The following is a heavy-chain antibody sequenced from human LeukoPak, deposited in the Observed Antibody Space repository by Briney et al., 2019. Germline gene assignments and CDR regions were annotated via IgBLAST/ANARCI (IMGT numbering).Heavy chain of an antibody. Sequence: ASVKVSCKASGGTFSSYAISWVRQAPGQGFEWMGRIIPILGIANYAQKFQGRVTITADKSTSTAYMELSGLRSEDTAVYYCARAGVELRFSSYGMDVWGQGTTVTVSS. D-gene: IGHD3-3*01. CDR2: IIPILGIA. V-gene: IGHV1-69*04. CDR1: GGTFSSYA. CDR3: ARAGVELRFSSYGMDV. J-gene: IGHJ6*02.